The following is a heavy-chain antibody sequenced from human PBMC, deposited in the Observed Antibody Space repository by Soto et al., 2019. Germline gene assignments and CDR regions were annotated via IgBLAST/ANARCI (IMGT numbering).Heavy chain of an antibody. Sequence: ASVEVSCKACGYTFTSCYMHWVRQAPGQGLEWMGIINPSGGSTSYAQKFQGRVTITRDMSTSTAYMELSSLRSEDTAVYYCAAGRYSGWSYYYYGMDVWGQGTTVTVSS. CDR1: GYTFTSCY. D-gene: IGHD6-19*01. V-gene: IGHV1-46*01. J-gene: IGHJ6*02. CDR2: INPSGGST. CDR3: AAGRYSGWSYYYYGMDV.